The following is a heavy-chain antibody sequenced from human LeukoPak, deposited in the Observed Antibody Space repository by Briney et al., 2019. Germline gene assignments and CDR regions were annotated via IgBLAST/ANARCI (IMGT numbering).Heavy chain of an antibody. D-gene: IGHD3-22*01. V-gene: IGHV3-20*04. CDR2: INWNGGST. CDR1: GFTFDDYG. CDR3: ARVLGTMIVVVPIAFDI. Sequence: GGSLRLSCAASGFTFDDYGMSWVRQAPGKGLEWVSGINWNGGSTGYADSVKGRFTISRDNAKNSLYLQMNSLRAEDTALYYCARVLGTMIVVVPIAFDIWGQGTMVTVSS. J-gene: IGHJ3*02.